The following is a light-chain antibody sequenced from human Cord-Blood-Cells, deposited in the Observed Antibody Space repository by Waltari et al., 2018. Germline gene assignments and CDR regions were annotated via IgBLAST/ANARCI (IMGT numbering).Light chain of an antibody. CDR3: QQSYSTPPWT. CDR2: AAS. V-gene: IGKV1-39*01. CDR1: QSISSY. J-gene: IGKJ1*01. Sequence: DIQMTQSPSSLSASGGDSVTITCRASQSISSYLNWYQQKPGKAPKLLIYAASRLQSGVPSRFSGSGSGTDLTLSISSLQPDDFVSYYCQQSYSTPPWTFGQGTKVEIK.